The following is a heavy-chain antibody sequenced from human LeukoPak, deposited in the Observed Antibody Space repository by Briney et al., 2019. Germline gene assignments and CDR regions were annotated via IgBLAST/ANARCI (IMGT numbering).Heavy chain of an antibody. Sequence: GASVKVSCKASGYTLSDYYIHWVRQAPGQGPEWMGWINLNTGGTNYAQKFDGRFSMTRDTSINTAFMELSGLTLDDTAVYYCGSVRGILSYFDLWGRGTLVTVSS. CDR1: GYTLSDYY. CDR3: GSVRGILSYFDL. J-gene: IGHJ2*01. CDR2: INLNTGGT. V-gene: IGHV1-2*02. D-gene: IGHD3-16*01.